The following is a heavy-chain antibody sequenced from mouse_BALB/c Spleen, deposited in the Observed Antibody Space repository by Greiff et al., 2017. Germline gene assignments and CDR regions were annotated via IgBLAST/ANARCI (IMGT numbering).Heavy chain of an antibody. CDR3: ARGIHYYGLFAY. Sequence: EVQRVESGGGLVKPGGSLKLSCAASGFTFSSYAMSWVRQTPEKRLEWVASISSGGSTYYPDSVKGRFTISRDNARNILYLQMSSLRSEDTAMYYCARGIHYYGLFAYWGQGTLVTVSA. CDR2: ISSGGST. CDR1: GFTFSSYA. V-gene: IGHV5-6-5*01. D-gene: IGHD1-2*01. J-gene: IGHJ3*01.